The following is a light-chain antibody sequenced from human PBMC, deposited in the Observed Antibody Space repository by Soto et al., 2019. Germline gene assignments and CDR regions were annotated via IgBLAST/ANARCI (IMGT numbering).Light chain of an antibody. CDR3: SSYAGSNNNYV. Sequence: QSVLTQPPSASGSPGQSVTISCTGTSSDIGGYNYVSWYQQYPGKAPKLMIYDVNKRPSGVPDRFSGSKSGNTASLTVSGLQAEDEADYYCSSYAGSNNNYVFGSGTKLTVL. V-gene: IGLV2-8*01. J-gene: IGLJ1*01. CDR1: SSDIGGYNY. CDR2: DVN.